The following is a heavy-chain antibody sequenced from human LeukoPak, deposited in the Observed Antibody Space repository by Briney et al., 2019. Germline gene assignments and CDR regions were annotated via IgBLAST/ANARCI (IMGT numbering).Heavy chain of an antibody. V-gene: IGHV1-2*02. J-gene: IGHJ5*02. Sequence: GASVKVSCKASGYTFTGYYIHWVRQAPGQGLEWMGWINPNSGGTNYAQKFQGRVTMTRDTSISTAYMELSRLRSDDTAVYYCARGNYVWGSSNWFDPWGQGTLVTVSS. CDR3: ARGNYVWGSSNWFDP. D-gene: IGHD3-16*01. CDR1: GYTFTGYY. CDR2: INPNSGGT.